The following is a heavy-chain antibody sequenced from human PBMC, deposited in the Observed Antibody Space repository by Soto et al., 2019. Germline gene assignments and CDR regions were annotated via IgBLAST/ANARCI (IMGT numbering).Heavy chain of an antibody. Sequence: QVQLVQSGAEVKKPGSSVKVSCKASGGTFSRYAISWVRQAPGQGLEWMGGITPMFGTANYAQKFQGRVTITAEESTSTVHMEVRRLSSEDTAVYYCAQTLGSAVAGPGRFDLWGRGTLVIVSS. CDR3: AQTLGSAVAGPGRFDL. J-gene: IGHJ2*01. V-gene: IGHV1-69*12. CDR1: GGTFSRYA. CDR2: ITPMFGTA. D-gene: IGHD6-19*01.